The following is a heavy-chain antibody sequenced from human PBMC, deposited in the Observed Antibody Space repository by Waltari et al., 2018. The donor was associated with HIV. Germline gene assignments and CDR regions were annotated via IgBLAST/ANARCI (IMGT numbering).Heavy chain of an antibody. CDR3: ARTQYNYDFWSGSSTHDPLEM. CDR2: VFYSGST. J-gene: IGHJ3*02. Sequence: QVQLQESGPGLVKPPETLSPNCNVSGGSINSNGYYWGWIGQPPGKGMEWIGSVFYSGSTYYNPSFKSRVTISVDSSKNQVSLKLTYVTAADSAVYYCARTQYNYDFWSGSSTHDPLEMWGRGTVVIVSA. V-gene: IGHV4-39*01. D-gene: IGHD3-3*01. CDR1: GGSINSNGYY.